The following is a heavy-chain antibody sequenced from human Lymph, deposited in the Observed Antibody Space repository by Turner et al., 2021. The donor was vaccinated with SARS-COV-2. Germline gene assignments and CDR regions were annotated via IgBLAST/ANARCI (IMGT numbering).Heavy chain of an antibody. CDR2: ISSRSSYI. V-gene: IGHV3-21*01. Sequence: EVQLVESGGGLVKPGGSLSFSCAAAEFTFSSYSMNWVRQAAGKGLEWVSSISSRSSYIYYADAVKGRFTISRDNDKNSLYLQMNSRGADDTAVYYCAREKLGELFDYWGQGTLVTVSS. D-gene: IGHD3-10*01. CDR1: EFTFSSYS. J-gene: IGHJ4*02. CDR3: AREKLGELFDY.